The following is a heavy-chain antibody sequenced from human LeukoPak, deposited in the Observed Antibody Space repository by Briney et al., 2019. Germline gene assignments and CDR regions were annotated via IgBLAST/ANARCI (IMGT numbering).Heavy chain of an antibody. Sequence: GGSLGLSCAASGFTFSSYSMNWVRQAPGKGLEWVSYISSSSSTIYYADSVKGRFTISRDNAKNSLYLQMNSLRAEDTAVYYCARVLRSDFWSGYYYFDYWGQGTLVTVSS. CDR2: ISSSSSTI. CDR1: GFTFSSYS. D-gene: IGHD3-3*01. J-gene: IGHJ4*02. V-gene: IGHV3-48*01. CDR3: ARVLRSDFWSGYYYFDY.